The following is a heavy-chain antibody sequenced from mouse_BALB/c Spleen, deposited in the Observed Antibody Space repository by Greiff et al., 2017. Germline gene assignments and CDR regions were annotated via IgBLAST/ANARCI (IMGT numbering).Heavy chain of an antibody. J-gene: IGHJ4*01. Sequence: VQLQESGAELARPGASVKLSCKASGYTFTSYWMQWVKQRPGQGLEWIGAIYPGDGDTRYTQKFKGKATLTADKSSSTAYMQLSSLASEDSAVYYCARRSNRSYYAMDYWGQGTSVTVSS. CDR1: GYTFTSYW. CDR3: ARRSNRSYYAMDY. CDR2: IYPGDGDT. D-gene: IGHD2-5*01. V-gene: IGHV1-87*01.